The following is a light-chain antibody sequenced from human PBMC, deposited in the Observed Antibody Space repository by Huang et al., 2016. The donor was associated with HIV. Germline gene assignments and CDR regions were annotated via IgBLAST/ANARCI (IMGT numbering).Light chain of an antibody. J-gene: IGKJ5*01. Sequence: EIVMTQSPDTLSVFPGERVTLSCRASESVSSNLAWYQQKSGQAPRLLIYDASTRATGIPARFSGRGSGTEFTLTINSLLSEDFAVYYCQQYNDWPPITFGQGTRLDMK. CDR2: DAS. CDR1: ESVSSN. CDR3: QQYNDWPPIT. V-gene: IGKV3-15*01.